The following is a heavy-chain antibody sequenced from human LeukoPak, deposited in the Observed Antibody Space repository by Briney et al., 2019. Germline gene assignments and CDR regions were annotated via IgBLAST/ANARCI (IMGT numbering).Heavy chain of an antibody. Sequence: GGSLRLSCVASGFTFTGHSMHWVRQAPGKGLEWVAVLGNDEKTIFYADSVKGRFTVSRDNSKNTVYLQMNSLRDGDTAVYYCARAFSTTAFDYWGQGTLVTVSS. V-gene: IGHV3-30*04. CDR1: GFTFTGHS. CDR3: ARAFSTTAFDY. CDR2: LGNDEKTI. D-gene: IGHD4-17*01. J-gene: IGHJ4*02.